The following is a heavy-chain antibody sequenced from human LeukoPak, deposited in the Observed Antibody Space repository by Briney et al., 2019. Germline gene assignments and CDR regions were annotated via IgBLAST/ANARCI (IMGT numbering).Heavy chain of an antibody. CDR1: GFTFSSYG. J-gene: IGHJ4*02. Sequence: GGSLRLSCAASGFTFSSYGMDWVRQAPGKGLEWLADISEDEGGINYADSVKGRFTISRDNARNTLYLQMTSLRPEDTAVYYCGREHLSRLYWGRGTLVTVSS. CDR2: ISEDEGGI. V-gene: IGHV3-7*03. CDR3: GREHLSRLY.